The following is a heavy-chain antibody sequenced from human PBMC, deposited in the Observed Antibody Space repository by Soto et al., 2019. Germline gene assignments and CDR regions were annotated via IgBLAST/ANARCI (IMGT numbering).Heavy chain of an antibody. J-gene: IGHJ4*02. Sequence: EVQLLESGGGLVQPGGALRLSCAASGFTFSSYAMSWVRQAPGKGLEWVSAISGSGGSTYYADSVKGRFTISIDYSKNMLYLQMNSRRAEDTAVYYCAKDRWLQPGDYWGQGTLVTVSS. CDR2: ISGSGGST. D-gene: IGHD5-12*01. V-gene: IGHV3-23*01. CDR3: AKDRWLQPGDY. CDR1: GFTFSSYA.